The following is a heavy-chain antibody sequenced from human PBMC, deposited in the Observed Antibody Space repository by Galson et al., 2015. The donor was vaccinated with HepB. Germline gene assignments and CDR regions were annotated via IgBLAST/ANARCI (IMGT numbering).Heavy chain of an antibody. Sequence: SLRLSCAASGFTFSPSGMNWVRQAPGKGLEWVSYISSSSSTIYYADSVRGRFTISRDNAKNSLYLQMNSLRAEDTAVYYCARDRVTAAGAYDWGQGTLVTVSS. J-gene: IGHJ4*02. CDR2: ISSSSSTI. D-gene: IGHD6-13*01. V-gene: IGHV3-48*01. CDR3: ARDRVTAAGAYD. CDR1: GFTFSPSG.